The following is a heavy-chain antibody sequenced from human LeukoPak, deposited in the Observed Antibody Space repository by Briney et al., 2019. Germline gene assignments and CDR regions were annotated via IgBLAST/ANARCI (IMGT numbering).Heavy chain of an antibody. CDR2: ISSDGGHK. Sequence: GGSLRLSCAASGFTCSSYSMNWVRQGPGKGLEWVAVISSDGGHKSYADSVKGRFSISRDSSKKTLYLQLSGLRVEDTAVYYCARDPGYCTSHSCTTYFDYWGQGTLVTVSS. V-gene: IGHV3-30*03. CDR3: ARDPGYCTSHSCTTYFDY. CDR1: GFTCSSYS. J-gene: IGHJ4*02. D-gene: IGHD2-2*01.